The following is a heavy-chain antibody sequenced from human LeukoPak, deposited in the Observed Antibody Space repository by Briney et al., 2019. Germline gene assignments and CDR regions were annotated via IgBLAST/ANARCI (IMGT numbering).Heavy chain of an antibody. CDR3: AKDIGWAAAGYFDY. J-gene: IGHJ4*02. D-gene: IGHD6-13*01. V-gene: IGHV3-23*01. Sequence: GGSLRLSCAASGFTFSSYGMSWVRQAPGKGLEWVSAISATGGTTYYADSVKGRFTISRDNSKNTLYLQMNSLRAEDTALYYCAKDIGWAAAGYFDYWGQGTLVTVSS. CDR1: GFTFSSYG. CDR2: ISATGGTT.